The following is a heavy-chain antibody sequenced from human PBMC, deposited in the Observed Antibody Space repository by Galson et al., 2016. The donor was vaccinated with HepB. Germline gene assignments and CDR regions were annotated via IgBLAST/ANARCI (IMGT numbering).Heavy chain of an antibody. J-gene: IGHJ4*02. Sequence: SETLSLTCTVSGGSTSSSSLYWAWIRQPPGKGLQWIGSLYSAGSTSYNPSLKSRVTISLDSSKNHFSLNLTSMTAADTAFYYCARHKGLVGGWVDFWGQGTLVTVSS. V-gene: IGHV4-39*01. CDR2: LYSAGST. CDR1: GGSTSSSSLY. D-gene: IGHD1-26*01. CDR3: ARHKGLVGGWVDF.